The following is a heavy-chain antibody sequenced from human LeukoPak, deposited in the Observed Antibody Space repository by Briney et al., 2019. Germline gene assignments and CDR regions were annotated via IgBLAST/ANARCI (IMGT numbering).Heavy chain of an antibody. CDR3: ARGIRPPYYYGSGSYYSYYYYYMDV. Sequence: KTSETLSLTCTVSGGSISRGNYYWSWIRQPPGKGLEWIGEINHSGSTNYNPSLKSRVTISVDTSKNQFSLKLSSVTAADTAVYYCARGIRPPYYYGSGSYYSYYYYYMDVWGKGTTVTVSS. V-gene: IGHV4-39*07. CDR2: INHSGST. CDR1: GGSISRGNYY. J-gene: IGHJ6*03. D-gene: IGHD3-10*01.